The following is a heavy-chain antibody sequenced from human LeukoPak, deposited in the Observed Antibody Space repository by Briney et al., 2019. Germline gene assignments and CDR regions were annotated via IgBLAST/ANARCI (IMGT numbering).Heavy chain of an antibody. Sequence: PGGSLRLSCAASGFTFSSYAMHWVRQAPGKGLEWVAVISYDGSNKYYADSVKGRFTISRDNSKNTLYLQMNSLRAEDTAVYYRARDSRFSVGGSRSDYWGQGTLVTVSS. V-gene: IGHV3-30-3*01. D-gene: IGHD3-10*01. CDR3: ARDSRFSVGGSRSDY. CDR2: ISYDGSNK. CDR1: GFTFSSYA. J-gene: IGHJ4*02.